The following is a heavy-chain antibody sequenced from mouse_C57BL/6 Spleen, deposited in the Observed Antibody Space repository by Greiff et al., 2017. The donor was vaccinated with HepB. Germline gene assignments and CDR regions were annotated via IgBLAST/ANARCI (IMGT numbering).Heavy chain of an antibody. V-gene: IGHV1-55*01. J-gene: IGHJ2*01. CDR2: IYPGSGST. CDR1: GYTFTSYW. CDR3: ARSGVITTVVATYGGYFDY. D-gene: IGHD1-1*01. Sequence: QVQLQQPGAELVKPGASVKMSCKASGYTFTSYWITWVKQRPGQGLEWIGDIYPGSGSTNYNEKFKSKATLTVDTSSSTAYMQLSSLTSEDSAVYYCARSGVITTVVATYGGYFDYWGQGTTLTVSS.